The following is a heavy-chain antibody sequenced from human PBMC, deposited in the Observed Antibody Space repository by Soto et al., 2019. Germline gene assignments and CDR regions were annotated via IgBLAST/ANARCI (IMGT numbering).Heavy chain of an antibody. D-gene: IGHD6-6*01. CDR3: ARVIAGRPQPSPPYYYGLDV. J-gene: IGHJ6*02. CDR2: IYPGDSDT. V-gene: IGHV5-51*01. Sequence: PGESLKISCKGSGYSFTNYWIGWVRQMPGKGLECMGIIYPGDSDTRYSPSFQGQVTISADKSISTAYLQWSSLKASDTAMYYCARVIAGRPQPSPPYYYGLDVWGQGTTVTVSS. CDR1: GYSFTNYW.